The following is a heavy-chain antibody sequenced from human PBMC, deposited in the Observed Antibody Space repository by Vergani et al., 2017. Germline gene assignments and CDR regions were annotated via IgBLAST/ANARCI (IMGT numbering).Heavy chain of an antibody. CDR2: IYTSGRI. J-gene: IGHJ3*02. Sequence: QVQLQESGPGLVKPSQTLSLTCTVSGGSITSGTYYWSWIRQSAGGGLEWIGHIYTSGRITYNPALKSRVSISVDTSKNHFYLRLNSVTAADTAVFYCARGSILLWGAFDIWGQGTMVTVSS. D-gene: IGHD2-15*01. CDR1: GGSITSGTYY. V-gene: IGHV4-61*02. CDR3: ARGSILLWGAFDI.